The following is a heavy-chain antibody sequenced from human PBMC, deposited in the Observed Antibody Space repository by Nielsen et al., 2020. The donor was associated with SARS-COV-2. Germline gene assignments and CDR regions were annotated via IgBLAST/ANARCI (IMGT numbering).Heavy chain of an antibody. D-gene: IGHD2-2*01. V-gene: IGHV3-48*02. Sequence: GESLKISCAASGFTFDDYAMNWVRQAPGKGLEWVSYISSSSSTIYYADSVTGRFTISRDNAKNSLYLQMNSLRDEDTAVYYCARGTPADYWGQGTLVTVSS. CDR1: GFTFDDYA. J-gene: IGHJ4*02. CDR3: ARGTPADY. CDR2: ISSSSSTI.